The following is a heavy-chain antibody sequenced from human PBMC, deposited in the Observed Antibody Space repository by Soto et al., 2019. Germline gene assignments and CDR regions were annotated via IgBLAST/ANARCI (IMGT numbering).Heavy chain of an antibody. CDR1: GFTFDNYG. V-gene: IGHV3-23*01. CDR2: ISGSGGST. Sequence: GGSLRLSCAASGFTFDNYGMSWVRQAPGKGLEWVSAISGSGGSTYYADSVKGRFTISRDNSKNTLYLQMNSLRAEDTAVYYCAKAESYDGYYFDYWGQGTLVTVSS. CDR3: AKAESYDGYYFDY. J-gene: IGHJ4*02. D-gene: IGHD5-12*01.